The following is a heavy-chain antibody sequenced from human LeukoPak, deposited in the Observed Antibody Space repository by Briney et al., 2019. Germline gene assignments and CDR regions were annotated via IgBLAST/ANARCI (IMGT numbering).Heavy chain of an antibody. V-gene: IGHV3-23*01. CDR2: FCCSCGSS. Sequence: GGSLRLSCAASGFTFSYYAMSWVRQAPGEGVEWGSSFCCSCGSSYYADSVNRRFTISGDNSNDTLYLQMNSLRADDTAVYFCAKVGGDSPLFYFDFWGQGALVTVSS. CDR1: GFTFSYYA. D-gene: IGHD2-21*02. CDR3: AKVGGDSPLFYFDF. J-gene: IGHJ4*02.